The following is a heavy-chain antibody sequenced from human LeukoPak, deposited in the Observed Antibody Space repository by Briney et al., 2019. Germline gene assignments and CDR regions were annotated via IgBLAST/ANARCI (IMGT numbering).Heavy chain of an antibody. Sequence: GGSLRLSCAASGFTFSSYSMNWVRQAPGKGLEWVSSISSSSYIYYADSVKGRFTISRDNAKNSLYLQMNSLRAEDTAVYYCARHRSSSWPNWFDPWGQGTLVTVSS. CDR3: ARHRSSSWPNWFDP. CDR1: GFTFSSYS. D-gene: IGHD6-13*01. CDR2: ISSSSYI. V-gene: IGHV3-21*01. J-gene: IGHJ5*02.